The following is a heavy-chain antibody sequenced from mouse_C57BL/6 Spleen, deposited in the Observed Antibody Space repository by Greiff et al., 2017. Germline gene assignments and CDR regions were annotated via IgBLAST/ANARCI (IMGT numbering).Heavy chain of an antibody. V-gene: IGHV1-50*01. Sequence: QVQLKQPGAELVKPGASVKLSCKASGYTFTSYWMQWVKQRPGQGLEWIGEIDPSDSYTNYNQKFKGKATLTVDTSSSTAYMQLSSLTSEDSAVYYCTRWGGDYWGQGTTLTVSS. J-gene: IGHJ2*01. CDR2: IDPSDSYT. CDR1: GYTFTSYW. CDR3: TRWGGDY.